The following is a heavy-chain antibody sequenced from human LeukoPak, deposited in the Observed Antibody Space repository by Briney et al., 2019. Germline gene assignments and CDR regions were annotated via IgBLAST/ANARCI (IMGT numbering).Heavy chain of an antibody. V-gene: IGHV4-59*01. J-gene: IGHJ6*02. CDR3: ARGALNTWYGMDV. D-gene: IGHD3-16*01. Sequence: KPSETLSLTCTVSGGSISSYHWSWIQQPPGKGLEWIGYIYNIGSTNYNPSLKSRVTISVDTSKNQFSLELSSVTAADTAVYYCARGALNTWYGMDVWGQGTTVTVSS. CDR1: GGSISSYH. CDR2: IYNIGST.